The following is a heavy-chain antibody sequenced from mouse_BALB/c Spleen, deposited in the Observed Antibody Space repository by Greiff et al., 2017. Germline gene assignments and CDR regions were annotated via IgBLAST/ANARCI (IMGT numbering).Heavy chain of an antibody. J-gene: IGHJ4*01. CDR2: ISYSGST. D-gene: IGHD2-4*01. CDR3: AGDYEENY. Sequence: EVQLQESGPGLVKPSQSLSLTCTVTGYSITSDYAWNWIRQFPGNKLEWMGYISYSGSTSYNPSLKRRISITRDTSKNQFFLQLNSVATEDTATYYCAGDYEENYWGQGTSVTVSS. V-gene: IGHV3-2*02. CDR1: GYSITSDYA.